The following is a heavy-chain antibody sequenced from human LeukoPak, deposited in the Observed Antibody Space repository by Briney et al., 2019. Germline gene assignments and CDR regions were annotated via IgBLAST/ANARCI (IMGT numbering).Heavy chain of an antibody. CDR3: ARDLVESDQLWFGELLDDY. D-gene: IGHD3-10*01. J-gene: IGHJ4*02. V-gene: IGHV4-39*07. Sequence: PSETLSLTCTVSGGSISSSSYYWGWIRQPPGKGLEWIGSIYYSGSTYYNPSLKSRVTISVDTSKNQFSLKLSSVTAADTAVYYCARDLVESDQLWFGELLDDYWGQGTLVTVSS. CDR2: IYYSGST. CDR1: GGSISSSSYY.